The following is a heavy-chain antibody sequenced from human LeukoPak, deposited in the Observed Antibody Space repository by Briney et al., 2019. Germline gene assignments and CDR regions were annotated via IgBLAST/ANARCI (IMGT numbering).Heavy chain of an antibody. CDR3: ASNYYDSSGYYPHFDX. D-gene: IGHD3-22*01. V-gene: IGHV1-69*05. CDR1: GGTFSSYA. J-gene: IGHJ4*02. CDR2: IIPIFGTA. Sequence: ASVKVSCKASGGTFSSYAISWVRQAPGQGLEWMGGIIPIFGTANYAQKFQGRVTITTDESTSTAYMELSSLRSEDTAVYYCASNYYDSSGYYPHFDXXXQXTXXTV.